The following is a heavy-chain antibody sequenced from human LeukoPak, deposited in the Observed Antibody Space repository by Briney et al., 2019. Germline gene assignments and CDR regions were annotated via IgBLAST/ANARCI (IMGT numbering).Heavy chain of an antibody. CDR2: LYSGGSGGST. V-gene: IGHV3-66*01. D-gene: IGHD4/OR15-4a*01. J-gene: IGHJ4*02. Sequence: GGSLRLSCAASGVTVSSNYMSWVRQAPGKGLEWVSVLYSGGSGGSTYYADSVKGRFTISRDNSKNTLYLQMNSLRAEDTAVYYCARWRLTTGTYGLDYWGQGTLVTVSS. CDR1: GVTVSSNY. CDR3: ARWRLTTGTYGLDY.